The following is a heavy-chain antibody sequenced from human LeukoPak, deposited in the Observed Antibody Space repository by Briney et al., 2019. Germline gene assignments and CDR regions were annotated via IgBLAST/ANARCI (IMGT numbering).Heavy chain of an antibody. CDR2: IYSSVST. V-gene: IGHV4-4*09. CDR3: ARQRCSGDSCYRVDQLYYMDV. J-gene: IGHJ6*03. CDR1: GDSINDHY. Sequence: PSETLSLTCTVSGDSINDHYWSWIRQPPGEGLEWIAYIYSSVSTNYNPSLRSRVTISIDTSRSQFSLQLTSVTAADAGVYYCARQRCSGDSCYRVDQLYYMDVWGKGTTVTVSS. D-gene: IGHD2-15*01.